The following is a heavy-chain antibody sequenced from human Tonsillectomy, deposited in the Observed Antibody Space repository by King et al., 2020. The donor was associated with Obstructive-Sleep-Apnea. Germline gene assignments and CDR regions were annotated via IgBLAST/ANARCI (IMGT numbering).Heavy chain of an antibody. CDR3: TKEDRGSGRGYFDL. CDR2: IRSEGYGGAA. D-gene: IGHD3-10*01. CDR1: GFAFVDYA. V-gene: IGHV3-49*03. J-gene: IGHJ2*01. Sequence: VQLVESGGGLVHPGRSLRLSCTTSGFAFVDYAMDWFRQAPGKGLEWIGFIRSEGYGGAAEYGASVKGRFIISRDDSKGTAYLQMNSLKTEDTAIYYCTKEDRGSGRGYFDLWGRGTLVTVSS.